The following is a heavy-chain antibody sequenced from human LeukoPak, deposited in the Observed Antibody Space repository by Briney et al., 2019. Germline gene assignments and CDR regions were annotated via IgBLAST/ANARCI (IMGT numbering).Heavy chain of an antibody. Sequence: GGSLRLSCAASGFTFSSYAMNWVRQAPWKGLEWVSAISGSGGSTYYADSVKGRFTISRDNSKNTLYLQMNSLRAEDTAVYYCARVARGSSSWYGYFQHWGQGTLVTVSS. CDR2: ISGSGGST. J-gene: IGHJ1*01. CDR3: ARVARGSSSWYGYFQH. V-gene: IGHV3-23*01. D-gene: IGHD6-13*01. CDR1: GFTFSSYA.